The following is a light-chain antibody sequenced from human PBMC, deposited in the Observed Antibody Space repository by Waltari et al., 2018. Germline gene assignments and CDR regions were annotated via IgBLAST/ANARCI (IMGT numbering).Light chain of an antibody. CDR1: QSVRSN. V-gene: IGKV3-15*01. J-gene: IGKJ1*01. CDR2: GAS. Sequence: EIVMTQSPATLSVSQGERATLSCRASQSVRSNLAWYQQKLGQAPRLLIYGASTRATGVPARFSGSGSGTEFTLTISSLQSEDFAVYYCQQYNNWTTFGQGTKVEIK. CDR3: QQYNNWTT.